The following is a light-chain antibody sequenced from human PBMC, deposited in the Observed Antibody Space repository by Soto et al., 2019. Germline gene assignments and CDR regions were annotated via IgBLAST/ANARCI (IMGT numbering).Light chain of an antibody. CDR1: HTISSSY. CDR3: QQYVTSSPRR. V-gene: IGKV3-20*01. CDR2: GIS. J-gene: IGKJ1*01. Sequence: EIVLTQSPGTLSLSPGERATLSCRASHTISSSYLAWYQQKPGQAPRLLMYGISRRATGIPDRFSGRGSGTDFTLTITRLEPEDFAVYYCQQYVTSSPRRFGPGTKVEIK.